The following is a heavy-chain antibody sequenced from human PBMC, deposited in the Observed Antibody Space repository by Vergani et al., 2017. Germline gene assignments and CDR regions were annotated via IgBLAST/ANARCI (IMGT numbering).Heavy chain of an antibody. J-gene: IGHJ5*02. V-gene: IGHV3-21*01. CDR3: ARDPSRIAVAGPNWFDP. CDR2: IRGSSSYI. CDR1: GFTFSSYS. D-gene: IGHD6-19*01. Sequence: VQLVESGGGVVQPGRSLRLSCAASGFTFSSYSMNWVRQAPGKVLEWVSSIRGSSSYIYYADSVKGRFTISIDNAKNSLYLHMTTLRAEDTAVYYCARDPSRIAVAGPNWFDPWGQGTLVTVSS.